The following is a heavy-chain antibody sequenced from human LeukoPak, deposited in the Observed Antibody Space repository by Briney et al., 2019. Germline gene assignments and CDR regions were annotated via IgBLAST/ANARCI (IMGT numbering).Heavy chain of an antibody. CDR2: INHSGST. J-gene: IGHJ4*02. CDR3: ARHDNILTGYYIGYFDY. CDR1: GGSFSGYY. D-gene: IGHD3-9*01. Sequence: SETLSLTCAVYGGSFSGYYWSWIRQPPGKGLEWIGEINHSGSTNYNPSLKSRVTISVDTSKNQFSLKLSSVTAADTAVYYCARHDNILTGYYIGYFDYWGQGTLVTVSS. V-gene: IGHV4-34*01.